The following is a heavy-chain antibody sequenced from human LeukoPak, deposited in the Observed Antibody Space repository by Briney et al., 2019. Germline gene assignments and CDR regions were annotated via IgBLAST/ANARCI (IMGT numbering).Heavy chain of an antibody. Sequence: GGSLRLSCAASGFTFSSSAMSWVRQAPGKGLEWVSALSNNGGYTYYADSVQGRFTISRDNSKNTLYLQMNSLRAEDTAVYYCARDGYIVVVTAMRGDYFDYWGQGTLVTVSS. V-gene: IGHV3-23*01. D-gene: IGHD2-21*02. CDR2: LSNNGGYT. CDR1: GFTFSSSA. CDR3: ARDGYIVVVTAMRGDYFDY. J-gene: IGHJ4*02.